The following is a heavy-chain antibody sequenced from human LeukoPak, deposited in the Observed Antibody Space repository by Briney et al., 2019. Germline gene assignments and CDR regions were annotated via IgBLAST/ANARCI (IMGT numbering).Heavy chain of an antibody. J-gene: IGHJ4*02. V-gene: IGHV1-8*01. CDR2: MNPNSGNT. CDR3: ARGRIAAAGRHIGGY. CDR1: GYTFTSYD. D-gene: IGHD6-13*01. Sequence: ASVKVSCKASGYTFTSYDINWVREATGQGLEWMGWMNPNSGNTGYAQKFQGRVTMTRNTSISTAYMELSSLRSQDTAVYYCARGRIAAAGRHIGGYWAQGTLVTVSS.